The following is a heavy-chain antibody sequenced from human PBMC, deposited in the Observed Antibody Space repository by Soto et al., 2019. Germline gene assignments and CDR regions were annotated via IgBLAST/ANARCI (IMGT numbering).Heavy chain of an antibody. CDR1: GPSLSSYY. CDR3: ARVLWFGELLQHDAFDI. CDR2: IYYSGST. J-gene: IGHJ3*02. D-gene: IGHD3-10*01. V-gene: IGHV4-59*01. Sequence: PETLSLTCTVSGPSLSSYYWNWIRQPPGKGLEWIGYIYYSGSTNYNPSLKSRVTISVDTSKNQFSLKLSSVTAADTAVYFCARVLWFGELLQHDAFDIWGQGTMVT.